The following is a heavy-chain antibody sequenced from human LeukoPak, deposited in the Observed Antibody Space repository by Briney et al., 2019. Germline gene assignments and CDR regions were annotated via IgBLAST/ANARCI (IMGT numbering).Heavy chain of an antibody. CDR1: GFTFSSYA. CDR3: ARDKGYGGPLFDY. CDR2: ISYDGSNK. Sequence: GGSLRLSCAASGFTFSSYAMHWVRQAPGKGLEWVAVISYDGSNKYYADSVKGRFTISRDNSENTLYLQMNSLRAEDTAVYYCARDKGYGGPLFDYWGQGTLVTVSS. J-gene: IGHJ4*02. V-gene: IGHV3-30-3*01. D-gene: IGHD4-23*01.